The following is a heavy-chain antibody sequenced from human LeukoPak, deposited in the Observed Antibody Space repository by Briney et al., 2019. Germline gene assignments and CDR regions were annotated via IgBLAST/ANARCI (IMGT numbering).Heavy chain of an antibody. D-gene: IGHD4-11*01. CDR3: AKLDSSDYDYIAYGMGV. Sequence: GGSLRLSCAASGFTFDDYATHWVRQAPGKGLEWVSGISWISGSIGYADSVKGRFTISRDNAKNSLYLQMNSLRAEDTALYYCAKLDSSDYDYIAYGMGVWGQGTTVTVSS. CDR2: ISWISGSI. CDR1: GFTFDDYA. V-gene: IGHV3-9*01. J-gene: IGHJ6*02.